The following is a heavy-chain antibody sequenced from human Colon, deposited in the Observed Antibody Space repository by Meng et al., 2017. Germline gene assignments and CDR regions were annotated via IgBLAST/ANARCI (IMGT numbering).Heavy chain of an antibody. Sequence: GESLKISCAASGFTFSNAWMSWVRQAPGKGLEWVGRIKSETDGGTTGYAAPVKGRFTISRDDSKNTLYLQMNSLKTEDTAVYYWSHYGSGSRNWLDPWGQGTLVTVSS. D-gene: IGHD3-10*01. J-gene: IGHJ5*02. CDR2: IKSETDGGTT. CDR3: SHYGSGSRNWLDP. CDR1: GFTFSNAW. V-gene: IGHV3-15*01.